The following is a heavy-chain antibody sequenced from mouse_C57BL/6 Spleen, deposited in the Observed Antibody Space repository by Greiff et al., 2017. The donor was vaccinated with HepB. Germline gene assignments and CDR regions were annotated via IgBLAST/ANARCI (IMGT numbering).Heavy chain of an antibody. Sequence: EVQLQESGAELVRPGASVKLSCTASGFNIKDDYMHWVKQRPEQGLEWIGWIDPENGDTEYASKFQGKATITADTSSNTAYLQLSSLTSEDTAVYYCTTSDRYFDVWGTGTTVTVSS. V-gene: IGHV14-4*01. J-gene: IGHJ1*03. CDR3: TTSDRYFDV. CDR1: GFNIKDDY. CDR2: IDPENGDT.